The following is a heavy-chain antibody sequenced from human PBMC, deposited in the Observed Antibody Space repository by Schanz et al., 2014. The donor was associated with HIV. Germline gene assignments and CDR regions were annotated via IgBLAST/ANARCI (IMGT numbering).Heavy chain of an antibody. V-gene: IGHV1-18*01. Sequence: QVQLVQSGAEVKKPGSSVKVSCKASGGSFSSYAINWVRQAPGQGLEWMGGISVYNGNTNYAQKVQDRVTMTTDTSTSTVYMDLKSLRSDDTAIYYCARGARYGMDVWGQGTTVIVSS. J-gene: IGHJ6*02. CDR1: GGSFSSYA. CDR3: ARGARYGMDV. CDR2: ISVYNGNT.